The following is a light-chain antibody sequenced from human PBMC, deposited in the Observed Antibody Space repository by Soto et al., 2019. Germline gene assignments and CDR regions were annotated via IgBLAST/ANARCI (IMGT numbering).Light chain of an antibody. J-gene: IGKJ2*01. CDR1: QSVSSNY. Sequence: EIVLSQSPGTLSLSPGERATLSCRASQSVSSNYLVWYQQKPGQAPRLLIYGAFTRATGIPGRFSGSGSGTDFTLTINRLEPEDFAVYYCQQYGSSPYTFGQGTKLEIK. CDR2: GAF. CDR3: QQYGSSPYT. V-gene: IGKV3-20*01.